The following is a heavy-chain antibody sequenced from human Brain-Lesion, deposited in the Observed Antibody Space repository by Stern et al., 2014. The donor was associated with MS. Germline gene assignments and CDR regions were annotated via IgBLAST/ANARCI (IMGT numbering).Heavy chain of an antibody. CDR1: GYTLTEFS. V-gene: IGHV1-24*01. D-gene: IGHD1-26*01. CDR3: ATLSPGAGGNYYRHFDY. CDR2: FDPEDGET. Sequence: QVQLGQSEAEVKKPGASVKVSCKVSGYTLTEFSMHWVRQAPRKGLEWMGGFDPEDGETIYAQKFQGRVTMTEDTSTDTAYMELSSLRSEDTAVYYCATLSPGAGGNYYRHFDYWGQGTLVTVSS. J-gene: IGHJ4*02.